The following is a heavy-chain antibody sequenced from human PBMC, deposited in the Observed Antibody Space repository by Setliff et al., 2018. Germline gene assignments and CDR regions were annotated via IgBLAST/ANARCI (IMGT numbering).Heavy chain of an antibody. J-gene: IGHJ4*02. CDR1: GGSIRNYY. V-gene: IGHV4-59*01. Sequence: SETLSLTCTVSGGSIRNYYWSWIRQPPGKGLEWIGYIYYSGNTNYNPSLKSRVTISVDTSKNQFSLKLSSVTAADTAVYFCARGYYNFLSGYYTPYYFDFWGQGTLVTVSS. CDR2: IYYSGNT. CDR3: ARGYYNFLSGYYTPYYFDF. D-gene: IGHD3-3*01.